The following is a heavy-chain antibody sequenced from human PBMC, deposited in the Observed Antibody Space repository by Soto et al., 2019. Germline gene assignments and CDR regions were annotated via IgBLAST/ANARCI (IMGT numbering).Heavy chain of an antibody. Sequence: GGSLRLSCAASGFTFSSYEMNWVRQAPGKGLEWVSYISSSGSTIYYADSVKGRFTISRDNAKNSLYLQMNSLRAEDTAVYYCASRGYSGMDVWGQGTTVTVSS. D-gene: IGHD5-12*01. V-gene: IGHV3-48*03. CDR1: GFTFSSYE. CDR2: ISSSGSTI. CDR3: ASRGYSGMDV. J-gene: IGHJ6*02.